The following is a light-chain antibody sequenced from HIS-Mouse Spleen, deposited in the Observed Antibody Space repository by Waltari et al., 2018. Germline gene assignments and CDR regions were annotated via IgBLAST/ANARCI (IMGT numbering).Light chain of an antibody. CDR1: QSVSSY. CDR2: DAS. Sequence: IVLTQSPATLSLSPGERATLSCRASQSVSSYLALYQQKPGQAPRLLIYDASNRATGIPPSFSGSGSGTDFTLTISSLEPEDFAVYYCQQRSNWPPLTFGGGTKVEIK. J-gene: IGKJ4*01. CDR3: QQRSNWPPLT. V-gene: IGKV3-11*01.